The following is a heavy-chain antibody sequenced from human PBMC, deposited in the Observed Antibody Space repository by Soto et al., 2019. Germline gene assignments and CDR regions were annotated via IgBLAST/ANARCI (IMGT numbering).Heavy chain of an antibody. V-gene: IGHV3-23*01. D-gene: IGHD4-17*01. CDR2: IGGSGTNT. Sequence: PGGSLGLSCVASGLTFSSYAMSWVRQVPGKGLEWVSLIGGSGTNTYYADSVKGRFTISRDNSKNTLYLQMNSLRAEDTAVYYCAKVDYGDSFDYWGQGTPVTVSS. J-gene: IGHJ4*02. CDR1: GLTFSSYA. CDR3: AKVDYGDSFDY.